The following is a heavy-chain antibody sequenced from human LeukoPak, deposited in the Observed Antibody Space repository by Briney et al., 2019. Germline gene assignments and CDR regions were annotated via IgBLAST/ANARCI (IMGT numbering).Heavy chain of an antibody. J-gene: IGHJ4*02. CDR3: ARGPRNIVVVPAEGYFDY. V-gene: IGHV4-34*01. Sequence: PSETLSLTCAVYGGSFSGYYWSWIRQPPGKGLEWIGEINHSGSTNYNPSPKSRVTISVDTSKNQFSLKLSSVTAADTAVYYCARGPRNIVVVPAEGYFDYWGQGTLVTVSS. D-gene: IGHD2-2*01. CDR1: GGSFSGYY. CDR2: INHSGST.